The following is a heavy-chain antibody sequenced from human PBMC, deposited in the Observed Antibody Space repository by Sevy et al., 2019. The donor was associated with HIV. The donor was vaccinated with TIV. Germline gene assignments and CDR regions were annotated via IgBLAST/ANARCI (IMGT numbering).Heavy chain of an antibody. V-gene: IGHV3-15*01. Sequence: GGSLRLSCAASGFTFKNAWMSWVRQTPGKGLEWVGRIKRKSDDGTADYATPVKGRFTIFRDDSKDRLYLQMNRLKTADTGIYYCTTDPSEYCSGFRCYPGNYYYYGMDVWGQGTTVTVSS. CDR1: GFTFKNAW. J-gene: IGHJ6*02. CDR2: IKRKSDDGTA. CDR3: TTDPSEYCSGFRCYPGNYYYYGMDV. D-gene: IGHD2-15*01.